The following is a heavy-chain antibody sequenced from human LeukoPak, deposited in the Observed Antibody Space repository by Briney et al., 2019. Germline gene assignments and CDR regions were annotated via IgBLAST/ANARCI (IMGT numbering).Heavy chain of an antibody. CDR3: ARATLDN. V-gene: IGHV3-7*03. CDR2: IKPDGSEK. J-gene: IGHJ4*02. CDR1: GFTFSTYW. Sequence: GGSLRLSCADSGFTFSTYWMSWVRQVPGKGLEWVASIKPDGSEKYYVDSVKGRFTISRDNAKNSLYLQLNSLRAEDTAVYYCARATLDNWGQGTLVTVSS.